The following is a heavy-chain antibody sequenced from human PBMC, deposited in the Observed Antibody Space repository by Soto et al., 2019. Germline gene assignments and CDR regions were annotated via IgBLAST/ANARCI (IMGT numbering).Heavy chain of an antibody. Sequence: GGSLRLSCAVSGFTFSSYAMSWVRQAPGKGPEWVSVISGSGGSTYYADSVKGRFTISRDNSKNTLYLQMNSLRAEDTAVYYCSPTSERFNSAVWGQGTTVTVSS. CDR2: ISGSGGST. V-gene: IGHV3-23*01. D-gene: IGHD3-3*01. J-gene: IGHJ6*02. CDR1: GFTFSSYA. CDR3: SPTSERFNSAV.